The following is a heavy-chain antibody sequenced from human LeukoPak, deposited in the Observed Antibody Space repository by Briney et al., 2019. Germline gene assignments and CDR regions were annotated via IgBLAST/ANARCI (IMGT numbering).Heavy chain of an antibody. Sequence: SETLSLTFTVSGDSITSYYWSWVRQPPGEGPEWIGYIFHTGNTNYKPSLKSRVSMSLDTSKSQISLRLNSVTAADTAVYYCAKPRFGEPRFDNWGQGSLVSVSS. CDR2: IFHTGNT. V-gene: IGHV4-59*08. D-gene: IGHD3-10*01. J-gene: IGHJ4*02. CDR1: GDSITSYY. CDR3: AKPRFGEPRFDN.